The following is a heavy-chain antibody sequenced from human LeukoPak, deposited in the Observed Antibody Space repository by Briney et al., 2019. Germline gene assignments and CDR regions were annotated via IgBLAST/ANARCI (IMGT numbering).Heavy chain of an antibody. Sequence: PGGALRLSCAASGFTFSSYWMSWVRQAPGKGLEWVANIKQDGSEKYYVDSVKGRFTISRDNAKNSLYLQMNSLRAEDTAVYYCAREEVDIVARWFDPWGQGTLVTVSS. V-gene: IGHV3-7*01. D-gene: IGHD5-12*01. CDR3: AREEVDIVARWFDP. J-gene: IGHJ5*02. CDR2: IKQDGSEK. CDR1: GFTFSSYW.